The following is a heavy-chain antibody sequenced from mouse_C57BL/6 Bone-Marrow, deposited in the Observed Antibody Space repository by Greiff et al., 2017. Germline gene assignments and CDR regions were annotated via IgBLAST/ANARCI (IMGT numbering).Heavy chain of an antibody. CDR3: TRLDDGYYGY. CDR2: IDPETGGT. D-gene: IGHD2-3*01. CDR1: GYTFTDSE. Sequence: QVQLKESGAELVRPGASVTLSCKASGYTFTDSEMHWVKQTPMHGLEWIGAIDPETGGTAYNQKFKGKAILTADKSSSTAYMELRSLTSEDSAVYYCTRLDDGYYGYWGQGTTLTVSS. V-gene: IGHV1-15*01. J-gene: IGHJ2*01.